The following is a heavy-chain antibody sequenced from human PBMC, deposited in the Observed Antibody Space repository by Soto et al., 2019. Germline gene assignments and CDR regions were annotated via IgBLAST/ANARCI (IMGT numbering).Heavy chain of an antibody. CDR1: GFSLSTSGVG. CDR2: IYWDDDK. CDR3: AHKLSSSWYWGAWFDP. D-gene: IGHD6-13*01. Sequence: QITLKESGPTLVKPTQTLTLTCTFSGFSLSTSGVGVGWIRQPPGKALEWLALIYWDDDKRYSPSLKSRLTITKDTSKNPVVLKMNNMDPVDTATYYCAHKLSSSWYWGAWFDPWGQGTLVTVSS. V-gene: IGHV2-5*02. J-gene: IGHJ5*02.